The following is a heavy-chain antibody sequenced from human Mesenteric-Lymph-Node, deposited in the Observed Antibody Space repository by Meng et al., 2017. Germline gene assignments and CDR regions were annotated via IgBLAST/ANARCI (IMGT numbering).Heavy chain of an antibody. CDR2: IKQDGSEK. Sequence: GGSLRLSCAASGFTFSSFWMTWVRQAPGKGLEWVANIKQDGSEKYYVDSVKGRFTISRDNAKNSLYLQMNSLRAEDTAVYYCARDDLGDDAFDIWGQGTMVTVSS. V-gene: IGHV3-7*01. CDR1: GFTFSSFW. J-gene: IGHJ3*02. D-gene: IGHD2-21*01. CDR3: ARDDLGDDAFDI.